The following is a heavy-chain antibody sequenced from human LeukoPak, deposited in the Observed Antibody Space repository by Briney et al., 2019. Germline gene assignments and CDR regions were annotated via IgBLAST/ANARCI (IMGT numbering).Heavy chain of an antibody. Sequence: GGSVTLSCSACGFTFSSFGMQWARPAQGQGLVGGAVLSYDGSNKDHADYVKGRFTISRANSTNTLHLQMKSLSGEDTGIYYCFRYDFWSFSACVIWGEGTVVRLST. CDR1: GFTFSSFG. CDR2: LSYDGSNK. V-gene: IGHV3-30*03. J-gene: IGHJ3*02. CDR3: FRYDFWSFSACVI. D-gene: IGHD3-3*01.